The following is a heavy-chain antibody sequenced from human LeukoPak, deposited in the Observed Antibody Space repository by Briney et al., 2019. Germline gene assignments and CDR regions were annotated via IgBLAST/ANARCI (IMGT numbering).Heavy chain of an antibody. J-gene: IGHJ4*02. Sequence: GGSLRLSCAASGFTFSSYGMHWVRQAPGKGLEWVAFIRYDGSNKYYADSVKGRFTISRDNSKNTLYLQMNSLRAEDTAVYYCAKIRDYGDYTIDYWGQGTLVTVSS. V-gene: IGHV3-30*02. CDR1: GFTFSSYG. D-gene: IGHD4-17*01. CDR3: AKIRDYGDYTIDY. CDR2: IRYDGSNK.